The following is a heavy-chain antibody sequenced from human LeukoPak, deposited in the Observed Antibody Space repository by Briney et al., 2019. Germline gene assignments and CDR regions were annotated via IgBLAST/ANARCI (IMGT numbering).Heavy chain of an antibody. D-gene: IGHD2-2*01. CDR2: IRSKANSYAT. Sequence: PGGSLRLSCAASGFTFSGSAMHWVRQASGKGLEWVGRIRSKANSYATAYAASVKGRFTISRDDSKNTAYLQMNSLKTEDTAVYYCARARDCGSTSCWGLFDYWGQGTLVPVSS. J-gene: IGHJ4*02. CDR1: GFTFSGSA. CDR3: ARARDCGSTSCWGLFDY. V-gene: IGHV3-73*01.